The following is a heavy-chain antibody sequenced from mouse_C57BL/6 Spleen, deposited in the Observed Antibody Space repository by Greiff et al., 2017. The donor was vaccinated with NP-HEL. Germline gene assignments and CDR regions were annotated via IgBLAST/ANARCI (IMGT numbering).Heavy chain of an antibody. CDR2: ISDGGSYT. CDR1: GFTFSSYA. D-gene: IGHD1-1*01. V-gene: IGHV5-4*01. Sequence: EVMLVESGGGLVKPGGSLKLSCAASGFTFSSYAMSWVRQTPEKRLEWVATISDGGSYTYYPDNVKGRFTISRDNAKNNLYLQMSHLKSEDTAMYYCARDGTTVVRGYAMDYWGQGTSVTVSS. J-gene: IGHJ4*01. CDR3: ARDGTTVVRGYAMDY.